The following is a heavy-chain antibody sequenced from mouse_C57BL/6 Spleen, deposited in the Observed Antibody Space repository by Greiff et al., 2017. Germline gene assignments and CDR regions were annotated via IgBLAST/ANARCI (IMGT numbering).Heavy chain of an antibody. Sequence: EVNLVESGGGLVQPGGSLSFSCAASGFPFTDYYMSWVRQPPGKALEWLGFIRNKANGYTTEYSASVKGRFAISTDNSQSNLYSQMNALGAEDSAAYDCERYMVVSWYFDVWGTGTTVTVSS. D-gene: IGHD1-1*01. CDR1: GFPFTDYY. J-gene: IGHJ1*03. V-gene: IGHV7-3*01. CDR3: ERYMVVSWYFDV. CDR2: IRNKANGYTT.